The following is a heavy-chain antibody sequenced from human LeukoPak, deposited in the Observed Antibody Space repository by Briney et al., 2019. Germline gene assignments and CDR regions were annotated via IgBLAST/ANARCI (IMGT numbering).Heavy chain of an antibody. V-gene: IGHV3-33*01. CDR2: ISYDGSNK. CDR1: GFTFSSCG. D-gene: IGHD4-11*01. CDR3: ARVRPGSNYVDFDY. J-gene: IGHJ4*02. Sequence: VGSLRLSCAASGFTFSSCGMHWVRQAPGKGLEWVAVISYDGSNKYYAGSVKGRFTISRDNSKSTLYLQMNSLRAEDTAVYYCARVRPGSNYVDFDYWGQGTLVTVSS.